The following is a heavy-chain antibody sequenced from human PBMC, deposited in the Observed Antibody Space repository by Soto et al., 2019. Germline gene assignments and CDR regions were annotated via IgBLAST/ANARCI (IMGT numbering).Heavy chain of an antibody. CDR2: IGASGAGT. Sequence: EVQLLESGGGLVQPGGSLRLSCAGSGFTFSNYAMSWVRQAPGTGLEWVSGIGASGAGTYYADSATGRFTISRYNSKNTLHLQMNSLRAEDTAVYYCALRKTGRYFDYWGQGTLVTVSS. CDR1: GFTFSNYA. CDR3: ALRKTGRYFDY. J-gene: IGHJ4*02. V-gene: IGHV3-23*01. D-gene: IGHD1-26*01.